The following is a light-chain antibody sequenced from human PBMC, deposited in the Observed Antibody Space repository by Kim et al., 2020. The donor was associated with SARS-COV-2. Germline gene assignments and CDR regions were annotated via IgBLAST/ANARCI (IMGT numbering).Light chain of an antibody. V-gene: IGKV3-11*01. Sequence: LSPGERATPSCRASQSVNTNLAWYQHKPGQAPRLLIYEASNRATRIPARFSGSGSGTDFTLTISSLGPEDFAVYFCQQRRDWPGTFGQGTKVDIK. J-gene: IGKJ1*01. CDR3: QQRRDWPGT. CDR2: EAS. CDR1: QSVNTN.